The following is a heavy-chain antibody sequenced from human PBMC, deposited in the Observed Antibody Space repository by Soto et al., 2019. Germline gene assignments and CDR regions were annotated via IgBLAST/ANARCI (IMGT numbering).Heavy chain of an antibody. CDR1: GYTFTSYG. V-gene: IGHV1-18*04. Sequence: QVQLVQSGAEVKKPGASVKVSCKASGYTFTSYGISWVRQAPGQGLEGMGWISAYNGNTNYAQKLQGRVTMTTDTSTSTAYMELRSLRSDDTAVYYCARTKFRGGGSPALGWFDPWGQGTLVTVSS. CDR3: ARTKFRGGGSPALGWFDP. CDR2: ISAYNGNT. J-gene: IGHJ5*02. D-gene: IGHD2-15*01.